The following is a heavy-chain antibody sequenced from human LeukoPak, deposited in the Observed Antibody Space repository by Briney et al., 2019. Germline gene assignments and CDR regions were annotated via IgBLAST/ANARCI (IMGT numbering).Heavy chain of an antibody. CDR2: INGDGSGT. J-gene: IGHJ4*02. CDR1: GFTFSSYW. CDR3: ARVSSSMVRAIDY. D-gene: IGHD3-10*01. V-gene: IGHV3-74*01. Sequence: AGGSLRLSCAASGFTFSSYWMHWVRQAPGKGLVWVSRINGDGSGTNYADSVKGRFTISRDNAKNTLYLQINSLGAEDTAVYFCARVSSSMVRAIDYWGQGTLVTVSS.